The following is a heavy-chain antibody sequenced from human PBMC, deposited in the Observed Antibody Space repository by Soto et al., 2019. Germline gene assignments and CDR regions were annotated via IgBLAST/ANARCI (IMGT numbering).Heavy chain of an antibody. V-gene: IGHV1-2*02. CDR1: GDSFNDYY. CDR3: ARESGGATATLDYYYFYMDV. D-gene: IGHD5-12*01. J-gene: IGHJ6*03. CDR2: INPNGGVT. Sequence: QVQLVQSGAEVRKPGASVTVSCRSSGDSFNDYYIHWVRQAPGQGFEWMGWINPNGGVTKYAQKLHGGVSMTRDTSIRTVYMQLSRLRYDDTAVYYCARESGGATATLDYYYFYMDVWGTGTTVTVS.